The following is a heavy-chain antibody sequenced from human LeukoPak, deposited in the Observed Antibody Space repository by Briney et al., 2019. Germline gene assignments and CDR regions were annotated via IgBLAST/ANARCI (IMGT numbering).Heavy chain of an antibody. CDR1: GFTFSSYS. CDR3: AREGTVVPAALSSYYFDY. D-gene: IGHD2-2*01. Sequence: PGGSLRLSCAASGFTFSSYSMNWVRQAPGKGLEWVSSISSSSSYIYYADSVKGRFTISRDNAKNSLYLQMNSLRAEDTAVYYCAREGTVVPAALSSYYFDYWGQGTLVTVSS. J-gene: IGHJ4*02. CDR2: ISSSSSYI. V-gene: IGHV3-21*01.